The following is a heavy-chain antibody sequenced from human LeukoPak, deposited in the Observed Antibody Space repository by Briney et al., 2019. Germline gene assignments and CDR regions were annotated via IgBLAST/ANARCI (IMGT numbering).Heavy chain of an antibody. J-gene: IGHJ6*04. V-gene: IGHV3-21*01. CDR2: ISSSSSYI. D-gene: IGHD3-10*01. CDR3: ARDGSWTKMDV. Sequence: GGSLRLSCAASGFTFSSYSMNWVRQAPGKGLEWVSSISSSSSYIYYADSVKGRFTISRDNAKNSLYLQMNGLRAEDTAVYYCARDGSWTKMDVWGKGTTVTVSS. CDR1: GFTFSSYS.